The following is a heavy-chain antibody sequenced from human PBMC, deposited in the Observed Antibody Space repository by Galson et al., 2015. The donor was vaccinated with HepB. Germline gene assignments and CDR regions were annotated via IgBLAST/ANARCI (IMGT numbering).Heavy chain of an antibody. Sequence: SLRLSCAASGFTFSSYAMSWVRQAPGKGLEWVSAISGSGGSTYYADSVKGRFTISRDNSKNTLYLQMNSLRAEDTAVYYCAKAWGRYCSSTSCHSFDYWGQGTLVTVSS. V-gene: IGHV3-23*01. J-gene: IGHJ4*02. CDR1: GFTFSSYA. CDR2: ISGSGGST. CDR3: AKAWGRYCSSTSCHSFDY. D-gene: IGHD2-2*01.